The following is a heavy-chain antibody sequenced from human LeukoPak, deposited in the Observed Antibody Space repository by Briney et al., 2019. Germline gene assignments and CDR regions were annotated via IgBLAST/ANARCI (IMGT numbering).Heavy chain of an antibody. CDR1: TFTFSSYA. CDR3: ARGAYGDYDS. Sequence: PVGSLRLSCAASTFTFSSYAMSWVRQAPGKGLEWVSAINTGADTTYYADSVQGRFTISRDNPKNTLFLQMSGLRAEDTAVYFCARGAYGDYDSWGQGTLVSASS. V-gene: IGHV3-23*01. CDR2: INTGADTT. J-gene: IGHJ5*01. D-gene: IGHD4-17*01.